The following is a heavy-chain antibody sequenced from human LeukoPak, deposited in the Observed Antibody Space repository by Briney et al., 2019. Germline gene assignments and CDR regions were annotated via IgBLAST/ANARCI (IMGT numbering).Heavy chain of an antibody. V-gene: IGHV1-69*13. Sequence: SVTVSCKASGGTFSSYAISWVRQAPGQGLEWMGGIIPIFGTANYAQKFQGRVTITADESTSTAYMELSSLRSEDTAVYYCARATTDYTTTVYGMDVWGQGTTVTVSS. CDR3: ARATTDYTTTVYGMDV. D-gene: IGHD4-11*01. CDR2: IIPIFGTA. J-gene: IGHJ6*02. CDR1: GGTFSSYA.